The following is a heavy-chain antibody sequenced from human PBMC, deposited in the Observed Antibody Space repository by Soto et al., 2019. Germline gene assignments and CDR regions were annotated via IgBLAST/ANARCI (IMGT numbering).Heavy chain of an antibody. V-gene: IGHV3-30*18. CDR1: GFTFSSYG. D-gene: IGHD1-26*01. CDR2: ISYDGSNK. CDR3: AKLIGGPPRTFDY. J-gene: IGHJ4*02. Sequence: GVSLRLSCAASGFTFSSYGMHWVRQAPGKGLEWVAVISYDGSNKYYADSVKGRFTISRDNSKNTLYLQMNSLRAEDTAVYYCAKLIGGPPRTFDYWGKGTLVTVGS.